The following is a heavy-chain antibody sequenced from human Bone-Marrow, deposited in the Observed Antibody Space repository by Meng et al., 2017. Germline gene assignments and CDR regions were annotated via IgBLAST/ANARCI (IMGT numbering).Heavy chain of an antibody. CDR2: IIPIFGTA. V-gene: IGHV1-69*06. CDR3: ARGGSPGYGAYDY. J-gene: IGHJ4*02. D-gene: IGHD4-17*01. CDR1: GGTFSSYA. Sequence: QVQLGPPAAEVTTPGSSVKASCKASGGTFSSYAISWVRQAPGQGLEWMGGIIPIFGTANYAQKFQGRVTITADKSTSTAYMELSSLRSEDTAVYYCARGGSPGYGAYDYWGQGTLVTVSS.